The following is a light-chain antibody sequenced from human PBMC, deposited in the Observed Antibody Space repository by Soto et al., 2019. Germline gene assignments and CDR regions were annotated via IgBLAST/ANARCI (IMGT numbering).Light chain of an antibody. CDR2: EVT. CDR1: SGDVGGYNY. CDR3: SSYAGSNNFDV. V-gene: IGLV2-8*01. J-gene: IGLJ1*01. Sequence: QSALTQPPSASGSPGQSVTISCTGTSGDVGGYNYVSWYQQHPDKAPKLMIYEVTKRPSGVPDRFSGSKSGNTASLTVSGLQAEDEADYYCSSYAGSNNFDVFGTGTKVAVL.